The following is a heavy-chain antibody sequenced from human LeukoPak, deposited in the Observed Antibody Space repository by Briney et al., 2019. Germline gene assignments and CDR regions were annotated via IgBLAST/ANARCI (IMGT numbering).Heavy chain of an antibody. CDR3: ARSELRYFDWLLRGTYFDY. J-gene: IGHJ4*02. Sequence: KPSETLSLTCAVYGGSFSGYYWSWIRQPPGKGLEWIGEINHSGSTNYNPSLKSRVTISVDTSKNQFSLKLSSVTAADTAVYYCARSELRYFDWLLRGTYFDYWGQGTLVTVSS. CDR2: INHSGST. CDR1: GGSFSGYY. D-gene: IGHD3-9*01. V-gene: IGHV4-34*01.